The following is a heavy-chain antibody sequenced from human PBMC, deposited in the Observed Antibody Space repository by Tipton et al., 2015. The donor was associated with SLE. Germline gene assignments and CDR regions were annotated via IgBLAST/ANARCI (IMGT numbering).Heavy chain of an antibody. CDR2: IYYSGST. Sequence: LRLSCTVSGGSISSHYWGWIRQPPGKGLEWIGSIYYSGSTYYNPSLKSRVTISVDTSKNQFSLKLSSVTAADTAVYYCARHRLSGSSWFYYFDYWGQGTLVTVSS. V-gene: IGHV4-39*01. CDR3: ARHRLSGSSWFYYFDY. CDR1: GGSISSHY. D-gene: IGHD6-13*01. J-gene: IGHJ4*02.